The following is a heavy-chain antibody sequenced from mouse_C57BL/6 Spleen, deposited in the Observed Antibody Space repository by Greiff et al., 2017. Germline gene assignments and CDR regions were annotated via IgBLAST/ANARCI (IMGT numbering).Heavy chain of an antibody. Sequence: VQLQQSGPVLVKPGASVKMSCKASGYTFTDYYMNWVKQSHGKSLEWIGVINPYNGGTSYNQKFKGKATLTVDKSSSTACMELNSQTSEDAAVYYCAREGLRRGTDYWGQGTSVTVSS. V-gene: IGHV1-19*01. CDR1: GYTFTDYY. D-gene: IGHD2-4*01. CDR3: AREGLRRGTDY. J-gene: IGHJ4*01. CDR2: INPYNGGT.